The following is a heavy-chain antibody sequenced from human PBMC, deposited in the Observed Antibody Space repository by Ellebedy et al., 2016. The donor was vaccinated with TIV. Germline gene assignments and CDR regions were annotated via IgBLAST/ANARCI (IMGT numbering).Heavy chain of an antibody. CDR2: ISYDGSAE. V-gene: IGHV3-30-3*01. Sequence: GGSLRLXXAASGFTFNSYAMNWVRQAPGKGLEWVAVISYDGSAEYYTDSVKGRFTISRDNSKNTLYLQMNSLRTEDTAVYYCARDSGSYPFDYWGQGTLVTVSS. CDR1: GFTFNSYA. J-gene: IGHJ4*02. D-gene: IGHD1-26*01. CDR3: ARDSGSYPFDY.